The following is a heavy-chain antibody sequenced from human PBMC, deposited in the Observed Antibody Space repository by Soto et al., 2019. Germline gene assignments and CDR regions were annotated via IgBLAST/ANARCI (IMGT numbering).Heavy chain of an antibody. CDR3: AKSVSARRTYYFDY. CDR1: GFSFSSYD. Sequence: GGSLRLSCAASGFSFSSYDMSWVRQDPGKGLEWVSAISGGGGSTYSADPVKGRFTISRDNSKTTLYLQMGSLRAEDTAVYYCAKSVSARRTYYFDYWGQGTLVTVSS. V-gene: IGHV3-23*01. D-gene: IGHD6-6*01. CDR2: ISGGGGST. J-gene: IGHJ4*02.